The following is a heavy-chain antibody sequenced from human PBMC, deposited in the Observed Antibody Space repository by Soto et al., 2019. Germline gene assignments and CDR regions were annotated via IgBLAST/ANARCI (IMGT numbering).Heavy chain of an antibody. CDR3: ARHVRSYHPYFVY. D-gene: IGHD3-16*02. Sequence: PSETLSLTCTVSGRSIRSYYWSWIRQPPGKGLEWIGYIYYSGSTTYNPSLKSRVTISVATSKNQFSLKLSSVTAADTAVYYCARHVRSYHPYFVYWGQGTLVTVSS. V-gene: IGHV4-59*08. CDR2: IYYSGST. J-gene: IGHJ4*02. CDR1: GRSIRSYY.